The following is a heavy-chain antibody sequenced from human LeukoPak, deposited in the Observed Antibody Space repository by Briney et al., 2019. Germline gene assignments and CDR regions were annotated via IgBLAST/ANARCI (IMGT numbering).Heavy chain of an antibody. V-gene: IGHV1-18*01. Sequence: ASVKVSSKASGYTFTSYGISWVRQAPGQGLEWMGWISAYNGNTNYAQKLQGRVTMTTDTSTSTAYMELRSLRSDDTAVYYCARTLVLLWFGELLYNGFDYWGQGTLVTVSS. CDR3: ARTLVLLWFGELLYNGFDY. D-gene: IGHD3-10*01. CDR1: GYTFTSYG. J-gene: IGHJ4*02. CDR2: ISAYNGNT.